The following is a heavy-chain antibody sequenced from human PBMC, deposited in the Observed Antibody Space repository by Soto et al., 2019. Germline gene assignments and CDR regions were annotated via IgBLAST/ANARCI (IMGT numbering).Heavy chain of an antibody. V-gene: IGHV3-23*01. CDR3: AKRLGGYGEGGFDI. J-gene: IGHJ3*02. CDR2: IGGSDGDGTT. CDR1: GFAFSTYA. D-gene: IGHD4-17*01. Sequence: EVQLWESGGGLAQPGGSLRLSCAASGFAFSTYAMSWVRQAPGKGLEWVSTIGGSDGDGTTYYADSVKGRFTISRDNSKNTLYLQMNSLRADDTAVYYCAKRLGGYGEGGFDIWGQGTMVTVSS.